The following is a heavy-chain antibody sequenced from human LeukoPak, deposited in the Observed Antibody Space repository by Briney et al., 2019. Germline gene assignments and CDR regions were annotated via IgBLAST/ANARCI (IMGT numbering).Heavy chain of an antibody. Sequence: SETLSLTCTVSGGSINSGTYYWSWIRQPAGKGLEWIGRIYPSGTTNYNPSLNGRVSISRDTSKNLFSLRLRSVTAADTAVYFCARGRVSSSTWYSTYYYYFYMDVWGKGTTVTVSS. D-gene: IGHD4-11*01. CDR1: GGSINSGTYY. CDR3: ARGRVSSSTWYSTYYYYFYMDV. J-gene: IGHJ6*03. CDR2: IYPSGTT. V-gene: IGHV4-61*02.